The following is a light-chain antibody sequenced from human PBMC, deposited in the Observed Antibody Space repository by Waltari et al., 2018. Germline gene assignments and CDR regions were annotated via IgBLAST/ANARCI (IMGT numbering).Light chain of an antibody. V-gene: IGLV3-1*01. CDR1: AMGGLF. Sequence: SLELTQPPSVTVSPGETASISCSSDAMGGLFLSWYQHKPGQAPILLIYEDLRRPSGIPERFSGSTSGRAATLTIRGTQTIDEADYYCQTSDNAVGVFGGGTKLTV. CDR2: EDL. CDR3: QTSDNAVGV. J-gene: IGLJ3*02.